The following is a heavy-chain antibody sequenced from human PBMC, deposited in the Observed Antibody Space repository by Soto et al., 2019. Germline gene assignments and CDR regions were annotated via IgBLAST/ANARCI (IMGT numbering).Heavy chain of an antibody. Sequence: QVQLVESGGGVVQPGRSLRLSCAASGFTFSSYGMHWVRQAPGKGLEWVAVICYDGSNKYYADSVKGRFTISRDNSKNTLYLQMNSLRDEDTAVYYCEREDYGSGSFDYWGQGTLVTVSS. CDR2: ICYDGSNK. V-gene: IGHV3-33*01. D-gene: IGHD3-10*01. CDR1: GFTFSSYG. CDR3: EREDYGSGSFDY. J-gene: IGHJ4*02.